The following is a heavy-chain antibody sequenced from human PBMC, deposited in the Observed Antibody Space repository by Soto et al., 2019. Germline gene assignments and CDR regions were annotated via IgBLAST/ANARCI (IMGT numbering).Heavy chain of an antibody. J-gene: IGHJ4*02. Sequence: PGGSLRLSCAASGFTFSDYFMSWIRQAPGKGLEWVSYISTSGGYTNYADSVKGRFTISRDNAKNSLYLQMNSLRAEDTAVYYCARTKYLNYYTSGSYSSRRSQGPYFFDYWGQGTLVTVSS. V-gene: IGHV3-11*03. D-gene: IGHD3-10*01. CDR1: GFTFSDYF. CDR3: ARTKYLNYYTSGSYSSRRSQGPYFFDY. CDR2: ISTSGGYT.